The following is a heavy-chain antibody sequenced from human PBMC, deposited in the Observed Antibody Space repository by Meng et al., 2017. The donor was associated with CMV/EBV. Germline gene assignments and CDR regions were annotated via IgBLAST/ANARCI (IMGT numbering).Heavy chain of an antibody. Sequence: ASVKVSCKASGYTFTGYYMHWVRQAPGQGLEWMGWINPNSGGTNYAQKFQGRVTMTRDTSISTAYMELSRLRSDDTDVYYCARGRAHDYSNYEVRDNWFDPWGQGTLVTVSS. CDR3: ARGRAHDYSNYEVRDNWFDP. J-gene: IGHJ5*02. D-gene: IGHD4-11*01. CDR1: GYTFTGYY. CDR2: INPNSGGT. V-gene: IGHV1-2*02.